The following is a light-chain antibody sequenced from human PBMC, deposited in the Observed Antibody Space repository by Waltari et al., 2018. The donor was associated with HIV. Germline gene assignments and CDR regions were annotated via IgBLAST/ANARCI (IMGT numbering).Light chain of an antibody. V-gene: IGLV3-19*01. CDR2: GQN. CDR1: SLSFYY. J-gene: IGLJ2*01. Sequence: SSELTQDPAVSVALGQTVRITCQGDSLSFYYATWYQQKPGQAPFLRVYGQNNRPSGIPDRFSGSSSGNTASLTITGAQAEDEADYYCDSRDTSGNHVVFGGGTKVTVL. CDR3: DSRDTSGNHVV.